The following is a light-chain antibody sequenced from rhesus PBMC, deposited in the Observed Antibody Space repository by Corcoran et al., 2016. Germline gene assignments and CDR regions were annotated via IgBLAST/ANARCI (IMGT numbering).Light chain of an antibody. J-gene: IGKJ4*01. Sequence: DIQMTQSPSSLSASVGDTVTITCRASQSISSWLAWYQQKPGKGPKLLIYKASTLQIGVPSRFSGSGAGTDFTLTISSLQSEDFATYYCQQYNSSPLTFGGGTKVEIK. V-gene: IGKV1-22*01. CDR1: QSISSW. CDR3: QQYNSSPLT. CDR2: KAS.